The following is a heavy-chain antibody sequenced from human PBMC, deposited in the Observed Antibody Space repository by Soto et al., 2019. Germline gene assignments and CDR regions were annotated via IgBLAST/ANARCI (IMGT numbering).Heavy chain of an antibody. D-gene: IGHD6-13*01. V-gene: IGHV3-23*01. CDR2: ITGDGVSS. CDR1: GFAFSSDA. Sequence: GGSLRLSCAASGFAFSSDAMNWVRQARGKGLEWVSAITGDGVSSYYGDSGRGRFTSSRDNSKNTLYLQLNSLRAEDTAVYYCAKNEYLAGAGPFFDYWGQGVLVTVSS. J-gene: IGHJ4*02. CDR3: AKNEYLAGAGPFFDY.